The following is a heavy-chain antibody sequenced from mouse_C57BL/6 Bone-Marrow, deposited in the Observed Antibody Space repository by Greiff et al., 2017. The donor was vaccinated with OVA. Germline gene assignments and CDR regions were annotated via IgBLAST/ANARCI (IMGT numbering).Heavy chain of an antibody. CDR3: ARPYAMDY. CDR2: ISNGGGSI. J-gene: IGHJ4*01. Sequence: EVTLMESGGGLVQPGGSLKLSCAASGFTFSDYYMYWVRQTPEKRLEWVAYISNGGGSIYYPDTVKGRFTISRDNAKNTLYLQMSRLKSEDTAMYYCARPYAMDYWGQGTSVTVSS. V-gene: IGHV5-12*01. CDR1: GFTFSDYY.